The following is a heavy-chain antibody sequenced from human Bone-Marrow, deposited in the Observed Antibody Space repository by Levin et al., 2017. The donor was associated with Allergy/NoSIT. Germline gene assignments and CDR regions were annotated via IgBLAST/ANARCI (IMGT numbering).Heavy chain of an antibody. J-gene: IGHJ4*02. D-gene: IGHD6-19*01. Sequence: PSETLSLTCAVYGGSFSGYYWSWIRQPPGKGLEWIGEINHGGSTNYNPSLKSRVTISVDTSKNQFSLKLSSVTAADTAVYYCARRNGEQWLARPFEYWGQETLVTVSS. V-gene: IGHV4-34*01. CDR2: INHGGST. CDR1: GGSFSGYY. CDR3: ARRNGEQWLARPFEY.